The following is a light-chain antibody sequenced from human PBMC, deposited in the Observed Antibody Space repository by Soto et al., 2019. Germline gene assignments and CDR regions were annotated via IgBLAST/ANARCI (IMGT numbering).Light chain of an antibody. CDR3: QQYDDLPIT. CDR2: DAS. CDR1: QDINIY. V-gene: IGKV1-33*01. J-gene: IGKJ5*01. Sequence: DIQMTQSPSSLFASVGGTVTIACQATQDINIYLNWYQQKPGKAPNILIYDASNLEIGVPSRFSGSGSGTHCTFTISSLQTEDIGTYYCQQYDDLPITFGQGTRLEIK.